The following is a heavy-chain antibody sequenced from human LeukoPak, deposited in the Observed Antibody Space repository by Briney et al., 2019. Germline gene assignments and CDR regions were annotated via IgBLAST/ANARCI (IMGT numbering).Heavy chain of an antibody. V-gene: IGHV1-2*06. CDR2: INPNSGGT. CDR1: GYTFTGYY. Sequence: ASVKVSCKASGYTFTGYYMHWVRQAPGQGLEWMGRINPNSGGTNYAQKFQGRVTMTRDTSISTAYMELSRLRSDETAVYYCARSGRDDSSGYYYVIDYWGQGTLVTVSS. CDR3: ARSGRDDSSGYYYVIDY. J-gene: IGHJ4*02. D-gene: IGHD3-22*01.